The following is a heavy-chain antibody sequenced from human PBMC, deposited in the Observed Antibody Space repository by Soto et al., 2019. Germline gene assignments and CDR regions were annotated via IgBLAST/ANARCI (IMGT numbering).Heavy chain of an antibody. V-gene: IGHV4-34*01. CDR3: ARGSRWLQFTPPLY. Sequence: SETLSLTCAVYGGSFSGYYWSWIRQPPGKGLEWIGEINHSGSTNYNPSLKSRVTISVDTSKNQFSLKLSSVTAADTAVYYCARGSRWLQFTPPLYWGQGTLVTVSS. D-gene: IGHD5-12*01. CDR2: INHSGST. CDR1: GGSFSGYY. J-gene: IGHJ4*02.